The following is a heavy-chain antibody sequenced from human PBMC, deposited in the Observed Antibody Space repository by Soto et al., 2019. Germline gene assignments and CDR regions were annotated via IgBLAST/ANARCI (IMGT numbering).Heavy chain of an antibody. D-gene: IGHD1-26*01. V-gene: IGHV3-11*05. CDR1: GFTFSDYY. J-gene: IGHJ4*02. CDR3: ARENSGNYGTYDY. Sequence: QVQLVESGGGLVKPGGSLRLSCAASGFTFSDYYMSWVRQAPGKGLEWVSYISSSSSYTNYADSVKGRFTISRDNAKNSLYLQMNSLRAEDTAVYYCARENSGNYGTYDYWGQGTLVTVSS. CDR2: ISSSSSYT.